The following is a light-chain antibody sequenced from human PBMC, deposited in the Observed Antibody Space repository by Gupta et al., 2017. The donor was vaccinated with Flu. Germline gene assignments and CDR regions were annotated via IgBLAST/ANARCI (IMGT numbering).Light chain of an antibody. J-gene: IGKJ1*01. Sequence: DIVMTQSPDSLAVSLGERATINCRSSQSVLDGSTGRNYLAWYRQKPGQSPKLLIYWASTRESGVPDRFSGGGSGTDFTLTISSLQAEDVAVYYCHQYYSTPWTFGQGTKVEIK. CDR1: QSVLDGSTGRNY. V-gene: IGKV4-1*01. CDR3: HQYYSTPWT. CDR2: WAS.